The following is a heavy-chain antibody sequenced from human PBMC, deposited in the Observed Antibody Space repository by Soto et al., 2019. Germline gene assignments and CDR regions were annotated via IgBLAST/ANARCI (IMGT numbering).Heavy chain of an antibody. V-gene: IGHV3-23*01. D-gene: IGHD6-13*01. CDR3: ATPYSSSWFSPFDY. CDR2: IGAGYGT. Sequence: EVQLLESGGGLVQPGGSLRLSCAASGFTFGSYAMSCVRQAPGKGLEWVSSIGAGYGTYYADSVKGRFTISRDNSKNTLYLQMNSLRAEDTAIYYCATPYSSSWFSPFDYWGQGSLVTVSS. J-gene: IGHJ4*02. CDR1: GFTFGSYA.